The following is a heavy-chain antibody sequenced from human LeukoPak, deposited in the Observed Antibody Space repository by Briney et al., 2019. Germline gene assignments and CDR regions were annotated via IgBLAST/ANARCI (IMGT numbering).Heavy chain of an antibody. CDR2: IYYSGTT. J-gene: IGHJ6*02. CDR3: TRHMSYYYGMDV. CDR1: GGSISSYY. D-gene: IGHD3-10*02. Sequence: PSETLSLTCTVSGGSISSYYWSWIRQPPGKGLEWIGYIYYSGTTNYNPSLKSRVTISVDTSKNQCSLKLSSVTAADTAVYFCTRHMSYYYGMDVWGQGTTVTVSS. V-gene: IGHV4-59*08.